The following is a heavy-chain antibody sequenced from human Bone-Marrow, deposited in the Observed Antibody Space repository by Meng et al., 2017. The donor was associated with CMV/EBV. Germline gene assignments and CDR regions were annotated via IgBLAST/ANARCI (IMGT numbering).Heavy chain of an antibody. Sequence: LTCAFYGGSFVGYYWSWIRQPPGKGLEWIGEINHSGSTNYNPSLKSRVTISVDTSKNQFSLKLSSVTAADTAVYYCARYLQLVRWFDPWGQGTLVTVSS. J-gene: IGHJ5*02. CDR3: ARYLQLVRWFDP. V-gene: IGHV4-34*01. CDR1: GGSFVGYY. CDR2: INHSGST. D-gene: IGHD6-6*01.